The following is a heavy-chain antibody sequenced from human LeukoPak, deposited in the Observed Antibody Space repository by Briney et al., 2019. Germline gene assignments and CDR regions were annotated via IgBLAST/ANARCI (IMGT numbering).Heavy chain of an antibody. Sequence: ASVKVSCKASGYTFTSYAMHWVRQAPGQRLECMGWINAGNGNTKYSQKFQGRVTITRDTSASTAYMELSSLRSEDTAVYYCGCSTSSAMSGDSGLDYWGQGTLVTVSS. CDR2: INAGNGNT. CDR3: GCSTSSAMSGDSGLDY. CDR1: GYTFTSYA. D-gene: IGHD2-2*01. V-gene: IGHV1-3*01. J-gene: IGHJ4*02.